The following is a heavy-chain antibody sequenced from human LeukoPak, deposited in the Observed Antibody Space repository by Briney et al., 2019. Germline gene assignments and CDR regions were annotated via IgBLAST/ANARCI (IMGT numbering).Heavy chain of an antibody. J-gene: IGHJ4*02. Sequence: GGSLRLSCGASGFTFSSYALIWVRQAPGKGLEWVSYISSSGSNIYYADSVKGRFTISRDNAKNSLYLQMNSLRAEDTAVYYCARETYYYDSSGYPDYWGQGTLVTVSS. CDR1: GFTFSSYA. V-gene: IGHV3-48*03. CDR2: ISSSGSNI. D-gene: IGHD3-22*01. CDR3: ARETYYYDSSGYPDY.